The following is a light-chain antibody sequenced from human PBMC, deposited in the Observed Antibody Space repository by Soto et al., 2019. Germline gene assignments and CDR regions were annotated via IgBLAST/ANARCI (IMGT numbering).Light chain of an antibody. CDR2: EVS. Sequence: QSVLTQPVSVSGSPGQSITISCTGTSSDVGSYNLVSWYQQHPGKAPKLMIYEVSKRPSGVSNRFSGSKSGNTASLTISGLQAEDEADYYCCSYAGSRVFGGGTKLTVL. V-gene: IGLV2-23*02. CDR3: CSYAGSRV. J-gene: IGLJ2*01. CDR1: SSDVGSYNL.